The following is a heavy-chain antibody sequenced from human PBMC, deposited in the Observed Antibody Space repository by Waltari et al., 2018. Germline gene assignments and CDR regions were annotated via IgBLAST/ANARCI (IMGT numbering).Heavy chain of an antibody. D-gene: IGHD3-10*01. V-gene: IGHV3-7*03. Sequence: EVQVVESGGGLAQPGGSLRLSCEVSEFDFSTYWMTWVRQASGRRLGWVANMKYEGSEKNYGDSVKGRFSISRDNARNSVYVQMNSLRAEDTSVYYCATYRWLGYWGQGTQVTVSS. J-gene: IGHJ4*02. CDR3: ATYRWLGY. CDR2: MKYEGSEK. CDR1: EFDFSTYW.